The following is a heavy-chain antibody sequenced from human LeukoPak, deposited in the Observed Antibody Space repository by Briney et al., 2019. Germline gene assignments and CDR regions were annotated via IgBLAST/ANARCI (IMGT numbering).Heavy chain of an antibody. V-gene: IGHV3-43*02. J-gene: IGHJ4*02. CDR2: ISGDGVST. Sequence: GGPLRLSCVASGLPIADFAMHWVRQAPGEGLEWFSLISGDGVSTFYAASVKGRFSISRDNSKNSLSLEMNSLRTEDTAMYYCARESGKFDYWGQGTLAAVSS. CDR1: GLPIADFA. CDR3: ARESGKFDY.